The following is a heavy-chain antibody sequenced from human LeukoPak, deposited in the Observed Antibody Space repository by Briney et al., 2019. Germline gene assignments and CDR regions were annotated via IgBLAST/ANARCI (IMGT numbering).Heavy chain of an antibody. Sequence: PGGSLRLSCAASGFTFDDYAMHWVRQAPGKGLEWVSLISGDGGSTYYADSVKGRFTISRDNSKNSLYLQMDSLRTEDTALYYCAKSWELLDYFDYWGQGTLVTVSS. V-gene: IGHV3-43*02. J-gene: IGHJ4*02. D-gene: IGHD1-26*01. CDR1: GFTFDDYA. CDR2: ISGDGGST. CDR3: AKSWELLDYFDY.